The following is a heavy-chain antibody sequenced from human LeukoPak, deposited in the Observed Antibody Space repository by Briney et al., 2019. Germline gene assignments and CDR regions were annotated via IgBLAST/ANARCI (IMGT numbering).Heavy chain of an antibody. D-gene: IGHD2-2*01. V-gene: IGHV1-69*13. J-gene: IGHJ4*02. Sequence: ASVKVSCKASGGTFNSYAISWVRQAPGQGLEWMVGIIPIFGTANYAQKFQGRVTITADESTSTAYMELSSLRSEDTAVYYCARDERLPVAMYYWGQGTLVTVSS. CDR1: GGTFNSYA. CDR3: ARDERLPVAMYY. CDR2: IIPIFGTA.